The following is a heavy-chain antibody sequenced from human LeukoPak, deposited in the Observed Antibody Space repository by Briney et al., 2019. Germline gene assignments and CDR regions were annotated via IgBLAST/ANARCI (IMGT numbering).Heavy chain of an antibody. CDR1: GFTVSSNY. Sequence: PGGSLRLSCAASGFTVSSNYMSWVRQAPGKGLEWVSVIYSGGSTYYADSVKGRFTISRDNSKNTLYLQMNSLRAEDTAVYYCARVEGVYYFDYWGQGTLVTVSS. CDR2: IYSGGST. CDR3: ARVEGVYYFDY. J-gene: IGHJ4*02. D-gene: IGHD5/OR15-5a*01. V-gene: IGHV3-66*01.